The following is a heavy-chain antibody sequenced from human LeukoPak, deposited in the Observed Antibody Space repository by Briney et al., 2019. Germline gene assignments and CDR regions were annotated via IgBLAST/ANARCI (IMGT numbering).Heavy chain of an antibody. V-gene: IGHV3-48*01. CDR3: ARDLVQGFRPGGNSEGDYYYYYMDV. J-gene: IGHJ6*03. D-gene: IGHD4-23*01. Sequence: PGGSLRLSCAASGFTFSSYSMNWVRQAPGKGLEWVSYISSSSSTIYYADSVKGRFTISRDNAKNSLYLQMNSLRAEDTAVYYCARDLVQGFRPGGNSEGDYYYYYMDVWGKGTTVTVSS. CDR2: ISSSSSTI. CDR1: GFTFSSYS.